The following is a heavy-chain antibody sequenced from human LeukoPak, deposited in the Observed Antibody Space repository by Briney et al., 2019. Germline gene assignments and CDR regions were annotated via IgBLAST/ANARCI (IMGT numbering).Heavy chain of an antibody. CDR1: GGSISSGGYS. Sequence: PSETLSLTCAVSGGSISSGGYSWSWIRQPPGKGLEWIGYIYYSGSTNYNPSLKSRVTISVDTSKNQFSLKLSSVTAADTAVYYCARTTEGYCRGRSCYSYYYYMDVWGKGTTVTVSS. J-gene: IGHJ6*03. CDR2: IYYSGST. CDR3: ARTTEGYCRGRSCYSYYYYMDV. V-gene: IGHV4-61*08. D-gene: IGHD2-15*01.